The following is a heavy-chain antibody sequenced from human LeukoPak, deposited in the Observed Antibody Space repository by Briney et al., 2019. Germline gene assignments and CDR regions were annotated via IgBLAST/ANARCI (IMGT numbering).Heavy chain of an antibody. CDR3: AKDRRGDYYGSGSYYNG. Sequence: PGGSLRLSCAASGFTFSSYGMHWVRQAPGKGLEWVAFIRYDGSNKYYADSVKGRFTISRDNAKDTLYLQMNSLRAEDTAVYYCAKDRRGDYYGSGSYYNGWGQGTLVTVSS. V-gene: IGHV3-30*02. CDR2: IRYDGSNK. J-gene: IGHJ4*02. CDR1: GFTFSSYG. D-gene: IGHD3-10*01.